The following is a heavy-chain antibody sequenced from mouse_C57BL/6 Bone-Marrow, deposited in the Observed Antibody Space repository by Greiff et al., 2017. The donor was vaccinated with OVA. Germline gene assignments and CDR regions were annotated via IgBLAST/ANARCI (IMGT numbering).Heavy chain of an antibody. Sequence: VKLQQPGAELVMPGASVKLSCKASGYTFTSYWMHWVKQRPGQGLEWIGEIDPSDSYTNYNQKFKGKSTLTVDKSSSTAYMQLSSLTSEDSAVYYCARGWGYYYGSSFDYWGQGTTLTVSS. D-gene: IGHD1-1*01. CDR2: IDPSDSYT. J-gene: IGHJ2*01. V-gene: IGHV1-69*01. CDR3: ARGWGYYYGSSFDY. CDR1: GYTFTSYW.